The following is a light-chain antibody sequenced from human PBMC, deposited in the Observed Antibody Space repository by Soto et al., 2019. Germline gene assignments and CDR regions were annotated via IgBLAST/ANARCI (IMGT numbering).Light chain of an antibody. CDR3: QSADNSASDVV. CDR1: AIPKQY. Sequence: SYELTQPPSVSVSPGQTARITCSGDAIPKQYVCWYQQMPGQAPLLVIYNDAERPSGIPERFSGTSSGTTATLTISGVQAEDEADYYCQSADNSASDVVFGGGTKLTVL. CDR2: NDA. V-gene: IGLV3-25*03. J-gene: IGLJ3*02.